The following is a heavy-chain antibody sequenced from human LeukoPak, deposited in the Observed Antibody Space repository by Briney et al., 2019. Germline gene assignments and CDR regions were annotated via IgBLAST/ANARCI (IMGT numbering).Heavy chain of an antibody. CDR3: AKDAYSSSWYYFDY. CDR1: GFTFSSYA. J-gene: IGHJ4*02. Sequence: GMSLRLSCAASGFTFSSYAMHWVRQAPGKGLEWVAVISYDGSNKYYADSVKGRFTISRDNSKNTLYLQMNSLRAEDTAVYYCAKDAYSSSWYYFDYWGQGTLVTVSS. CDR2: ISYDGSNK. V-gene: IGHV3-30-3*01. D-gene: IGHD6-13*01.